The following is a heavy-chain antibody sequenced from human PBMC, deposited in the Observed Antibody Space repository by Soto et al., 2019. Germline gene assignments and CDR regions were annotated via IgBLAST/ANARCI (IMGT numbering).Heavy chain of an antibody. CDR3: ARRYGASFDY. D-gene: IGHD4-17*01. Sequence: SETLSLTCAVSGSSISSGGYSWSWIRQPPGKGLEWIGYMYHSGSTYYNPSLKSRVTISIDRSKNQFSLKLSSVTAADTAVDYCARRYGASFDYWGQGTLVTVSS. CDR1: GSSISSGGYS. CDR2: MYHSGST. V-gene: IGHV4-30-2*02. J-gene: IGHJ4*02.